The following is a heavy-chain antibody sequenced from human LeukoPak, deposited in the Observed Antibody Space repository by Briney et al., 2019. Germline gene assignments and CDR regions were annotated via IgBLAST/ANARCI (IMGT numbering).Heavy chain of an antibody. CDR2: IRHSGSA. D-gene: IGHD6-13*01. V-gene: IGHV4-30-4*01. CDR3: ARAKVSSWDNPLDY. J-gene: IGHJ4*02. CDR1: GDSISGGDYY. Sequence: SETLSLTCTVSGDSISGGDYYWSWIRQPPGKGLEWVGFIRHSGSAYHNPSLKSRATMSVDSSKNQFSLRLSSVTAADTAVYFCARAKVSSWDNPLDYWGQGNLVTVSS.